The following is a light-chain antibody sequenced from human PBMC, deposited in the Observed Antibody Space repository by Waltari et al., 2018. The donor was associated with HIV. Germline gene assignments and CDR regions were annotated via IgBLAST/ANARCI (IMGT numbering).Light chain of an antibody. Sequence: QSVLTQPPSASGTPGQRVTISCSGSSSNIGSNTVNWYQQLPGTAPKLLIYNNNQRPSGVPDRFSGSKSGTSASLAISGLQSEHEADYYCAAWDGSLNGWVFGGGTKLTVL. CDR3: AAWDGSLNGWV. V-gene: IGLV1-44*01. CDR2: NNN. J-gene: IGLJ3*02. CDR1: SSNIGSNT.